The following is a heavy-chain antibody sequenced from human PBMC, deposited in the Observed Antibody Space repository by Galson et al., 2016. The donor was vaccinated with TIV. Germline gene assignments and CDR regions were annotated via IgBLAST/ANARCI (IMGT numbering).Heavy chain of an antibody. Sequence: SVKVSCKASGGTFSSYAISWVRQAPGQGLEWMGGIIPMFGITNYAQKFQGRVTITADEFPSTAYMELSSLRYEDAAVYYCARAPDYSVSGSQGYFEYWGQGTLVIVSS. V-gene: IGHV1-69*13. J-gene: IGHJ4*02. CDR1: GGTFSSYA. CDR3: ARAPDYSVSGSQGYFEY. D-gene: IGHD3-10*01. CDR2: IIPMFGIT.